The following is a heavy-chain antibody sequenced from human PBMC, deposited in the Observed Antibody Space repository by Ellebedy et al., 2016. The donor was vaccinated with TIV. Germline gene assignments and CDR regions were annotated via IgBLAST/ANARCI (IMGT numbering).Heavy chain of an antibody. CDR3: ASWFDAGSGDY. D-gene: IGHD3-10*01. CDR2: INAGNGNT. V-gene: IGHV1-3*01. Sequence: ASVKVSXXASGYTFTSYAMHWVRQAPGQRLEWMGWINAGNGNTKYSQKFQGRVTITADKSTSTAYMELSSLRSEDTAVYYCASWFDAGSGDYWGQGTLVTVSS. CDR1: GYTFTSYA. J-gene: IGHJ4*02.